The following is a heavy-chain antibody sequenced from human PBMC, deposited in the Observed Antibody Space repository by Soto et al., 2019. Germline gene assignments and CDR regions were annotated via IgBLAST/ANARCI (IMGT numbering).Heavy chain of an antibody. J-gene: IGHJ4*02. V-gene: IGHV4-59*08. Sequence: QVQLQESGPGLVKPSETLSLTCTVSGGSISSYYWSWIRQPPGKGLDWIGYIYYSGSTNYNPSLKSRVTISVDTSKNQFSLKLSSVTAADTGVYYCARRYSSSFDYWGQGTLVTVSS. CDR2: IYYSGST. D-gene: IGHD6-13*01. CDR1: GGSISSYY. CDR3: ARRYSSSFDY.